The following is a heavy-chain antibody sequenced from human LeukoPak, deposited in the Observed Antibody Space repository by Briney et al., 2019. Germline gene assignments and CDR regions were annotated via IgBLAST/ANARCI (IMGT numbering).Heavy chain of an antibody. CDR2: ISTDGTTT. CDR1: GFTFRSHW. CDR3: ARSLGYSSGG. D-gene: IGHD2-15*01. Sequence: PGGSLRLSCAASGFTFRSHWMHWVHQVPGKGLVWVSHISTDGTTTNYADSVKGRFTISRDNAKDTLYLQMHSLRVDDTAVYYCARSLGYSSGGWGQGTLVTVSS. V-gene: IGHV3-74*01. J-gene: IGHJ4*02.